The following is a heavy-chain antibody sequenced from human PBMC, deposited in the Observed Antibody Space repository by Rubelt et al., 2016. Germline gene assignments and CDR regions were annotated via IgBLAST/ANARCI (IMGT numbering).Heavy chain of an antibody. CDR2: INPNRGGT. CDR3: ARVLAAWFDP. V-gene: IGHV1-2*02. CDR1: GNTFTGYY. J-gene: IGHJ5*02. Sequence: QVQLVQSGAEVKKPGASVKVSCKASGNTFTGYYMHWVRQAPGQGLEWMGWINPNRGGTNYAQRFQGRSTVTRDTSISTAYGGLSGLGSDETAVYYCARVLAAWFDPWGQGTLVTVSS. D-gene: IGHD6-13*01.